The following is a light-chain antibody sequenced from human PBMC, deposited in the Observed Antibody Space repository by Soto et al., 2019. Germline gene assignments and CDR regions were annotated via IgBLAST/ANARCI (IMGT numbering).Light chain of an antibody. V-gene: IGKV3-11*01. CDR2: DSY. CDR1: HSVDIY. J-gene: IGKJ4*01. CDR3: YQRKYWPPLT. Sequence: EVVLTQSPDTLSLSPGERATLSCRTSHSVDIYLAWYQQKPGQAPRLLIYDSYNRVTGIPTRFSGSGSGTDFTLTISSREPEDSAVYYLYQRKYWPPLTFGGGTKVEIK.